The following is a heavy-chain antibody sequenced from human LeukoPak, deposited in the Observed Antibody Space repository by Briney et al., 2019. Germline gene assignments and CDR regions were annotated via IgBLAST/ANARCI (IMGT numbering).Heavy chain of an antibody. CDR3: ARAREDLWFGESRTYYFDY. CDR1: GGTFSSYA. CDR2: IIPIFGTA. V-gene: IGHV1-69*06. D-gene: IGHD3-10*01. J-gene: IGHJ4*02. Sequence: SVTVSCKASGGTFSSYAISWVRQAPGQGLEWMGGIIPIFGTANYAQKFQGRVTITADTSTSTAYMELSSLRSEDTAVYYCARAREDLWFGESRTYYFDYWGQGTLVTVSS.